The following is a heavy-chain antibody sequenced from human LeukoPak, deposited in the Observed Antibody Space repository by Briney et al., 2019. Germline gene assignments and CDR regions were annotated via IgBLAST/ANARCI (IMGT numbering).Heavy chain of an antibody. CDR1: GGSFSGYY. V-gene: IGHV4-34*01. D-gene: IGHD6-13*01. CDR2: INHSGST. Sequence: SETLSLTCAVYGGSFSGYYWSWIRQPPGKGLEWIGEINHSGSTNYNPSLKSRVTISVDTSKNQLSLKLSSVTAADTAVYYCASPGIAAPFSFDYWGQGTLVTVSS. CDR3: ASPGIAAPFSFDY. J-gene: IGHJ4*02.